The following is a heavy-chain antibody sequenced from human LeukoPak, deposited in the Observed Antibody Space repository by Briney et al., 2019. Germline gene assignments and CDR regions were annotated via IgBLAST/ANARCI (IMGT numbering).Heavy chain of an antibody. CDR1: GFTFSGYG. CDR2: IRSKAYGGTT. J-gene: IGHJ4*02. Sequence: GGSLRLSCAASGFTFSGYGRHWVRQAPGKGREWVGFIRSKAYGGTTEYAASVKGRFTISRDDSKSIAYLQMNSLKTEDTAVYYCTRDYDTGSDYWGQGTLVTVSS. V-gene: IGHV3-49*04. D-gene: IGHD3-22*01. CDR3: TRDYDTGSDY.